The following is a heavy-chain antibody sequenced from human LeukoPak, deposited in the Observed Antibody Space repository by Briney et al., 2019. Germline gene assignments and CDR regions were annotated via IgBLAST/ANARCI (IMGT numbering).Heavy chain of an antibody. CDR2: ISYSGSN. Sequence: PSETLSLTCTVSGGSISSYYWSWIRQPPGKGLEWIGYISYSGSNNFNPSLKSGGTISVSTYTNHLSLQLSTVTAADTAVYYCAREGTGGTNLNWFDPWGQGTLVTVSS. CDR3: AREGTGGTNLNWFDP. CDR1: GGSISSYY. V-gene: IGHV4-59*01. D-gene: IGHD1-1*01. J-gene: IGHJ5*02.